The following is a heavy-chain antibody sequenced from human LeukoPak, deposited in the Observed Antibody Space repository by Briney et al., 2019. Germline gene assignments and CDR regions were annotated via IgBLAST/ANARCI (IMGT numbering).Heavy chain of an antibody. CDR2: ISGDGVRT. CDR1: GFTFSNYW. V-gene: IGHV3-43*02. J-gene: IGHJ3*02. Sequence: PGGSLRLSCAGSGFTFSNYWVHWVRQAPGKGLEWVSLISGDGVRTFYRDSVKGRFTISRDNSKNSLYLQMNSLRTEDTALYYCAKDLTSVYDAFNIWGQGTMVTVSS. CDR3: AKDLTSVYDAFNI.